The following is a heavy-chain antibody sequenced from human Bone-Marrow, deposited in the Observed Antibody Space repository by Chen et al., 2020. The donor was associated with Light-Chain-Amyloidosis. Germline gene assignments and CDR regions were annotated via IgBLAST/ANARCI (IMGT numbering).Heavy chain of an antibody. Sequence: QANVSESGPALGKPSQTLSRPRTFSGFSLRSLGMRVRGIRQPPGKALEWLARIHWVDDKYYSTSLKTRLTVSKDTSKNQVVLTLTNTDPADTATYYCARISRGGNYGGGNYYGMDVWGQGTTVTVSS. CDR1: GFSLRSLGMR. D-gene: IGHD2-21*01. J-gene: IGHJ6*02. CDR2: IHWVDDK. CDR3: ARISRGGNYGGGNYYGMDV. V-gene: IGHV2-70*15.